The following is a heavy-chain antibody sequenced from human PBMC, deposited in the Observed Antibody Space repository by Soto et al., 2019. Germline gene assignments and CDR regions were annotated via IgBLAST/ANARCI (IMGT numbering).Heavy chain of an antibody. Sequence: SETLSLTCAVSGGSISSSNWWSWVRQPPGKGLEWIGEIYHSGSTNYNPSLKSRVTISVGKSKNQFSLKLSSVTAADTAVYYCVARATVVNSPWFDPWGQGTQVTVSS. CDR3: VARATVVNSPWFDP. J-gene: IGHJ5*02. D-gene: IGHD1-20*01. V-gene: IGHV4-4*02. CDR2: IYHSGST. CDR1: GGSISSSNW.